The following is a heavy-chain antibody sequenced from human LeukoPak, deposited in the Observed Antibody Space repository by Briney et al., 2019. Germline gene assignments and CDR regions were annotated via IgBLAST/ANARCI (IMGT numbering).Heavy chain of an antibody. D-gene: IGHD3-10*01. CDR2: NSWNSRSI. CDR3: AKDYVASGSLNYYMDV. Sequence: GASLSLSCAASGFTFDKNAMHWLRQAPGKVLEWVTVNSWNSRSIAYADSVKGRFTISRDNAKKSLYLEMNSLRSEDTALYYCAKDYVASGSLNYYMDVWGKGTTVTVSS. V-gene: IGHV3-9*01. CDR1: GFTFDKNA. J-gene: IGHJ6*03.